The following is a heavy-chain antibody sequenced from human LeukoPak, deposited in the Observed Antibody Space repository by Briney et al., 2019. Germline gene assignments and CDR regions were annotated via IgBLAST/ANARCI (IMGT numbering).Heavy chain of an antibody. Sequence: GGSLRLSCAASGFTFSSYGMHWVRQAPGKGLEWVAVISYDGSNKYYADSVKGRFTISRDNSKNTLYLQMNSLRAEDTAVYYCAKGTIVPRQGGKYYFDYWGQGTLVTVSS. D-gene: IGHD2-2*01. V-gene: IGHV3-30*18. J-gene: IGHJ4*02. CDR3: AKGTIVPRQGGKYYFDY. CDR2: ISYDGSNK. CDR1: GFTFSSYG.